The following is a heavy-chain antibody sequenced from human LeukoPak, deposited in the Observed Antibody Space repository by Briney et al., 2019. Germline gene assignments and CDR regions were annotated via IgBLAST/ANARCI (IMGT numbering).Heavy chain of an antibody. D-gene: IGHD1-7*01. CDR1: GGSINSYY. CDR2: IYYSGST. CDR3: ARTAGTTNRGAFDI. J-gene: IGHJ3*02. Sequence: SETLSLTCTVSGGSINSYYWSWIRQPPGKGLEWIGYIYYSGSTNYNPSLKSRVTISVDTSKNQFSLKLSSVTAADTAVYYCARTAGTTNRGAFDIWGQGTMVTVSS. V-gene: IGHV4-59*12.